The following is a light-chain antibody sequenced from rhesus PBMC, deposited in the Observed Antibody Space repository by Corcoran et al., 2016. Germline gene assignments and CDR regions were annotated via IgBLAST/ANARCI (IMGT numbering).Light chain of an antibody. CDR1: QGISSY. CDR3: LQHNSYPYS. CDR2: AAS. Sequence: DIQMTQSPSSLSAAVGDTVTITCRASQGISSYLNWFQQKPGKAPKLLIYAASRLESGVPSRFSGSGSGTDFTLTISSLQPEDFAVYYCLQHNSYPYSIGQGTKVEIK. V-gene: IGKV1-28*03. J-gene: IGKJ2*01.